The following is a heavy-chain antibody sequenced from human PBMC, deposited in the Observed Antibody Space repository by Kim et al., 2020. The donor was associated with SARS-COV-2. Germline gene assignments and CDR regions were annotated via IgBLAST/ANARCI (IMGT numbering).Heavy chain of an antibody. CDR2: IYYSGGT. V-gene: IGHV4-30-4*01. CDR1: GGSINNDDYY. Sequence: SETLSLTCTVSGGSINNDDYYWTWIRQPPGKGLEWIGYIYYSGGTYYNPSLKSRLTMSVDASENQFSLRLSSVTAADTAVYYCARGRLLRYFDWLPTLDSWGQGTLVTVSS. D-gene: IGHD3-9*01. CDR3: ARGRLLRYFDWLPTLDS. J-gene: IGHJ4*02.